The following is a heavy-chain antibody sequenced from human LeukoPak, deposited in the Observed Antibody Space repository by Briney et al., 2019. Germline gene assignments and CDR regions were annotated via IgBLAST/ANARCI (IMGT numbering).Heavy chain of an antibody. CDR1: GDSISTGGYY. CDR2: IYYSGNT. CDR3: XXLKKAXXSXXXX. Sequence: SETLSLTCTVSGDSISTGGYYWNWIRQLPGKGLEWIGCIYYSGNTYYNPSLQSRVTISVDTSRNMFSLRLTSVTAADTALYXXXXLKKAXXSXXXXXGQGXLVTXXS. V-gene: IGHV4-31*03. J-gene: IGHJ4*02.